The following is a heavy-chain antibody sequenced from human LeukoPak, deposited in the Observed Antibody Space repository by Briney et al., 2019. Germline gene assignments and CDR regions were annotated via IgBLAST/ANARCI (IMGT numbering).Heavy chain of an antibody. J-gene: IGHJ4*02. CDR3: ARRDPGGPDY. CDR2: INSDGSWT. D-gene: IGHD1-1*01. CDR1: GNYW. V-gene: IGHV3-74*01. Sequence: PGGSLRLSCAASGNYWMHWVRQAPGKGLVWVSHINSDGSWTSYADSVKGRFTISRDNSKNTLYLQMNSLRAEDTAVYYCARRDPGGPDYWGQGTLVTVSS.